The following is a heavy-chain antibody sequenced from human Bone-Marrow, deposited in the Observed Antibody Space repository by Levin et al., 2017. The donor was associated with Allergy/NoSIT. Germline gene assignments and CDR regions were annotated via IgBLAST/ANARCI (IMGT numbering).Heavy chain of an antibody. D-gene: IGHD2-2*02. Sequence: AASVKVSCKASGGTFSSYAISWVRQAPGQGLEWMGGIIPIFGTANYAQKFQGRVTITADKSTSTAYMELSSLRSEDTAVYYCARALGYCSSTSCYKRDYYYYYYYMDVWGKGTTVTVSS. J-gene: IGHJ6*03. CDR2: IIPIFGTA. CDR1: GGTFSSYA. CDR3: ARALGYCSSTSCYKRDYYYYYYYMDV. V-gene: IGHV1-69*06.